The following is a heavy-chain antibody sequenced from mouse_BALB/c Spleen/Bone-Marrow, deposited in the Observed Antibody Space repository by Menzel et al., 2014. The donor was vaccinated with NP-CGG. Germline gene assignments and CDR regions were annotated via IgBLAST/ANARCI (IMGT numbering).Heavy chain of an antibody. Sequence: VQLQQSGAELAKPGASVKMSCKVSDYTFTSYWIHWVKQRPGQGLEWIGYTDPRTAYTEYSQKFKDKATLTADKSSSTAYMQLSSLTSEDSAVYYCVRYWDAYWGQGTLVTVSA. J-gene: IGHJ3*01. CDR2: TDPRTAYT. CDR1: DYTFTSYW. V-gene: IGHV1-7*01. CDR3: VRYWDAY. D-gene: IGHD4-1*01.